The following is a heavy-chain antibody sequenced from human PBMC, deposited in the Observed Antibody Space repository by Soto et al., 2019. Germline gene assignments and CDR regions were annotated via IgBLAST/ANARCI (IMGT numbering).Heavy chain of an antibody. J-gene: IGHJ1*01. D-gene: IGHD1-26*01. V-gene: IGHV4-34*01. Sequence: SETLSLTCAVYGGSFSGYYWSWIRQPPGKGLEWIGEINHSGSTNYNPSLKSRVTISVDTSKNQFSLKLSSVTAADTAVYYCARGQQPLSGSYLEFQHWGQGTLVTVSS. CDR1: GGSFSGYY. CDR3: ARGQQPLSGSYLEFQH. CDR2: INHSGST.